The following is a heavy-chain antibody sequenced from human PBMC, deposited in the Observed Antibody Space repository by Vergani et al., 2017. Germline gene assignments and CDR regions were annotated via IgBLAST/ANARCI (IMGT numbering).Heavy chain of an antibody. CDR1: GGSISSYY. CDR3: ARDGQPNGYFDL. V-gene: IGHV4-59*01. J-gene: IGHJ2*01. D-gene: IGHD1-1*01. Sequence: QVQLQQWGAGLLKPSETLSLTCTVSGGSISSYYWSWIRQPPGKGLEWIGYIYYSGSTNYNPSLKSRVTISVDTSKNQFSLKLSSVTAADTAVYYCARDGQPNGYFDLWGRGTLVTVSS. CDR2: IYYSGST.